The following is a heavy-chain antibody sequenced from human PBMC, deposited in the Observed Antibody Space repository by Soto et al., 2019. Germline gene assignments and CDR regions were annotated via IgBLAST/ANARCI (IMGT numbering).Heavy chain of an antibody. D-gene: IGHD4-17*01. V-gene: IGHV1-69*01. Sequence: QVQLVQSGAEVKKPGSSVKVSCKASGGTFSNYPIAWVLQAPGQGLEWMGAIIPIFGTIIYAQKFQGRVTITADESASPADMELSSLTSADTALYYCARLRTVATTKGYDYLGQGTLVTVSS. J-gene: IGHJ4*02. CDR3: ARLRTVATTKGYDY. CDR1: GGTFSNYP. CDR2: IIPIFGTI.